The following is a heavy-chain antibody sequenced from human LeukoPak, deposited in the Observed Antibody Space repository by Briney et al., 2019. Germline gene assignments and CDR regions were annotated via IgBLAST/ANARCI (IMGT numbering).Heavy chain of an antibody. CDR3: ASNTGTVFDY. Sequence: SETLSLTCTVSGGFITAYYWSWIRQPPGKGLEWIGYVYYSGSTEYNPSLRSRITISLEMSKQQFSLNLTSVTAADTAIYYCASNTGTVFDYWGQGALVTVSS. J-gene: IGHJ4*02. V-gene: IGHV4-59*01. CDR2: VYYSGST. CDR1: GGFITAYY. D-gene: IGHD7-27*01.